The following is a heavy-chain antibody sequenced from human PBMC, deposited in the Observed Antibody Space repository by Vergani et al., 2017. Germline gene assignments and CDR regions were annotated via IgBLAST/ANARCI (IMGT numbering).Heavy chain of an antibody. V-gene: IGHV3-9*01. J-gene: IGHJ4*02. Sequence: VQLVESGGGLVKPGGSLRLSCAASGFTFSDYYMSWIRQAPGKGLEWVSGISWNSGSIGYADSVKGRFTISRDNAKNSLYLQMNNLRAEDTALYYCAKNGPGAVASLYYFDYWGQGTLVTVSS. CDR3: AKNGPGAVASLYYFDY. CDR2: ISWNSGSI. D-gene: IGHD6-19*01. CDR1: GFTFSDYY.